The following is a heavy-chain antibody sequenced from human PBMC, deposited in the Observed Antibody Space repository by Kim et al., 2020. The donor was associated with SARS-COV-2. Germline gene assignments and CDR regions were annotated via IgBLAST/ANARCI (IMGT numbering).Heavy chain of an antibody. J-gene: IGHJ4*02. Sequence: KAHGGTPDYAASRSGRFAISRDDSKSIAYLQMNSLKSEDTAVYYCTNERYWGQGTLVTVSS. CDR3: TNERY. V-gene: IGHV3-49*02. CDR2: KAHGGTP.